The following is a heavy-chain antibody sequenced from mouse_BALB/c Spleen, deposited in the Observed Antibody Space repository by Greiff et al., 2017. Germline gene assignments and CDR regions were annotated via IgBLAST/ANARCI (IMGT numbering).Heavy chain of an antibody. V-gene: IGHV2-5-1*01. Sequence: VQVVESGPSLVQPSQCLSITCTASGFSLPSYGVHWVRQSPGKGLEWLGVIWSGGSTDYNAAFMSRLSITKDNSKSQVFFKMTSLQADDTAIYYCAKKGGYGNYDYAMGYWGQGASVTVSS. CDR2: IWSGGST. CDR1: GFSLPSYG. CDR3: AKKGGYGNYDYAMGY. D-gene: IGHD2-10*02. J-gene: IGHJ4*01.